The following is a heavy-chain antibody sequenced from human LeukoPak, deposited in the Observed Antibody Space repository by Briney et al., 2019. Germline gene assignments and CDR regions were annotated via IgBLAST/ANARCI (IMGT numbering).Heavy chain of an antibody. V-gene: IGHV4-34*01. CDR1: GGSFSGYY. CDR3: ARHYGSGSYWAKFDY. Sequence: SETLSLTCAVYGGSFSGYYWSWIRQPPGKGLEWIGEINHSGGTNYNPSLKSRVTISVDTSKNQFSLKLSSVTAADTAVYYCARHYGSGSYWAKFDYWGQGTLVTVSS. J-gene: IGHJ4*02. D-gene: IGHD3-10*01. CDR2: INHSGGT.